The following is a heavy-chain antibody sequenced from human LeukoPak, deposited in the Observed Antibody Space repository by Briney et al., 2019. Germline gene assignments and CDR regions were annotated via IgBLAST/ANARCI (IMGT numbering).Heavy chain of an antibody. CDR2: INPNSGGT. V-gene: IGHV1-2*04. D-gene: IGHD6-19*01. CDR3: ARDGSGWYGSGYGY. J-gene: IGHJ4*02. CDR1: GYTFTGYY. Sequence: ASVKVSCKASGYTFTGYYMHWVRQAPGQGLEWMGWINPNSGGTNYAQKFQGWVTMTRDTSISTAYMELSRLRSDDTAVYYCARDGSGWYGSGYGYWGQGTLVTVSS.